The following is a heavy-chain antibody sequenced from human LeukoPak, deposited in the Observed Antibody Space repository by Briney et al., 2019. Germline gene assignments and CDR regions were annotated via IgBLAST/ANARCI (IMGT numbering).Heavy chain of an antibody. CDR2: ISSGATYI. CDR3: TRGRRFCGADCHSWFDS. CDR1: GFALSDYA. Sequence: KAGGSLRLSCAASGFALSDYAINRVRQAPGKGLEWVSSISSGATYIYYADSVRSRFTISRDSAKDSVSLQMDSLRAEDTAVYYCTRGRRFCGADCHSWFDSWGQGTLVTVSS. J-gene: IGHJ5*01. V-gene: IGHV3-21*01. D-gene: IGHD2-21*02.